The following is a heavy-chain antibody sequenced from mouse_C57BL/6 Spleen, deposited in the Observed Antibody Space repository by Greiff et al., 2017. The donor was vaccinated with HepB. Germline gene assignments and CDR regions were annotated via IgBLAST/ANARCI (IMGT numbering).Heavy chain of an antibody. J-gene: IGHJ4*01. CDR1: GFTFSSYT. V-gene: IGHV5-9*01. D-gene: IGHD2-4*01. CDR2: ISGGGGNT. CDR3: ARAYDYDDAMDY. Sequence: EVQGVESGGGLVKPGGSLKLSCAASGFTFSSYTMSWVRQTPEKRLEWVATISGGGGNTYYPDSVKGRFTISRDNAKNTLYLQMSSLRSEDTALYYCARAYDYDDAMDYWGQGTSVTVSS.